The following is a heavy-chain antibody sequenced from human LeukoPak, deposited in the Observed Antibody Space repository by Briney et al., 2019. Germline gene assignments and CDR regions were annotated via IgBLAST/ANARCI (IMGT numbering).Heavy chain of an antibody. CDR3: ARRYYYDSSGSNFDY. CDR2: ISSSGSTI. V-gene: IGHV3-48*03. Sequence: TGGSLRLSCAASGFTFSSYEMNWVRQAPGKGLEWVSYISSSGSTIYYVDSVKGRFTFSRDNAKNSLYLQMNSLRAEDTAVYYCARRYYYDSSGSNFDYWGQGTLVTVSS. CDR1: GFTFSSYE. D-gene: IGHD3-22*01. J-gene: IGHJ4*02.